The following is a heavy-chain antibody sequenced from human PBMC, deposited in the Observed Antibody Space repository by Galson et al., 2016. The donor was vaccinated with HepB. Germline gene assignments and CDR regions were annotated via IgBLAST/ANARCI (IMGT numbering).Heavy chain of an antibody. CDR1: GFTLGGYW. CDR2: IKEDGSEK. J-gene: IGHJ4*02. CDR3: ARGSGFLIAY. D-gene: IGHD3-3*01. Sequence: SLRLSCAASGFTLGGYWMNWVRQAPGKGLEWVAIIKEDGSEKYYVDSVRGRFTISRDNAKNSLSLQMNSLRAEDTAVYYCARGSGFLIAYWGQGTPVTVSS. V-gene: IGHV3-7*03.